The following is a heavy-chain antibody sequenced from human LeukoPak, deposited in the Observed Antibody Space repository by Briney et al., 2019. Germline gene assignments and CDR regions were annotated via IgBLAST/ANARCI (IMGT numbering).Heavy chain of an antibody. CDR3: AREPVPQDYGDTVNAYDL. CDR2: IHHDGRT. CDR1: GGSLSGHY. Sequence: SETLALTCAVYGGSLSGHYWSWIRQSPGKGLEWIGDIHHDGRTKYSPSLKSRVSILLDTSKNEVSLRLTPVTAADTALYFCAREPVPQDYGDTVNAYDLWGQGTMVNVSS. D-gene: IGHD4-17*01. J-gene: IGHJ3*01. V-gene: IGHV4-34*01.